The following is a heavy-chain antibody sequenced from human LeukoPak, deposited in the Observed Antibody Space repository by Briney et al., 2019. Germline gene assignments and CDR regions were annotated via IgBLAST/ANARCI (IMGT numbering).Heavy chain of an antibody. J-gene: IGHJ4*02. Sequence: ASVKVSCKASGYTFTSYDINWVRQATGQGLEWMGWMNPNSGNTGYAQKFQGRVTMTGNTSISTAYMELSSLRSEDTAVYYCARGGPKRGYSYGYGPTTFDYWGQGTLVTVSS. CDR3: ARGGPKRGYSYGYGPTTFDY. V-gene: IGHV1-8*01. CDR1: GYTFTSYD. D-gene: IGHD5-18*01. CDR2: MNPNSGNT.